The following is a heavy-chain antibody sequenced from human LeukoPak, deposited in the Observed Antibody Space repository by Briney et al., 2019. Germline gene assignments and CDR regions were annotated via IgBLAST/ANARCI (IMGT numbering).Heavy chain of an antibody. J-gene: IGHJ4*02. CDR3: AKLTCSGGSCYSVPDRPIDY. Sequence: PGGSLRLSCAASGFTFSSYAMSWVRQAPGKGLEWVSAISGSGGSTYYADSVKGRFTISRDNSKNTLYLQMNSLRAEDTAVYYCAKLTCSGGSCYSVPDRPIDYWGQGTLVTVSS. CDR2: ISGSGGST. CDR1: GFTFSSYA. V-gene: IGHV3-23*01. D-gene: IGHD2-15*01.